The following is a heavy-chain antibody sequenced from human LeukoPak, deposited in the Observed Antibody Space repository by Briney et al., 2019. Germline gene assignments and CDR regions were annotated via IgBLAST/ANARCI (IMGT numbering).Heavy chain of an antibody. V-gene: IGHV3-30*02. D-gene: IGHD3-10*01. CDR1: GFTFSSYG. CDR3: ARGRWFGGFYYLDV. J-gene: IGHJ6*03. CDR2: IPYDGSNK. Sequence: GGSLRLSCAASGFTFSSYGMHWVRQTPGKGLEWVAFIPYDGSNKYYADSVKGRFTISRDNSKNTLYLQMNSLRVEDTAVYYCARGRWFGGFYYLDVWGKGTTVTVSS.